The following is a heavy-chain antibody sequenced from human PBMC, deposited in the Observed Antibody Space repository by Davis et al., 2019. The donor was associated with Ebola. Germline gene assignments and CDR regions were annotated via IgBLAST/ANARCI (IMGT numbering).Heavy chain of an antibody. Sequence: PSETLSLTCTVSGASISRHYWSWIRQPPGKGLEWIGYIDDSWNTKKNPSLKSRVNISVDMSKSEFSLNLTSVTAADTAVYYCASSGDSSNWYRYFDYWGQGTLVTVSS. CDR3: ASSGDSSNWYRYFDY. J-gene: IGHJ4*02. D-gene: IGHD6-13*01. V-gene: IGHV4-59*08. CDR1: GASISRHY. CDR2: IDDSWNT.